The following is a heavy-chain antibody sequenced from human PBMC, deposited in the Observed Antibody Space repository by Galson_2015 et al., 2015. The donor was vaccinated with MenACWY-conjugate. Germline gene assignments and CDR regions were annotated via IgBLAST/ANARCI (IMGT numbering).Heavy chain of an antibody. CDR3: ASAYWRSSSPSTGTNHLHY. Sequence: SLRLSCAASGFTFSIYAMHWVRQAPGKGLEWVAVMSYDGSIQYYADSVKGRFTISRDNSKNTLSLQMNSLRADDTAVYYCASAYWRSSSPSTGTNHLHYWGQGTLVTVSS. CDR2: MSYDGSIQ. D-gene: IGHD2-21*01. CDR1: GFTFSIYA. J-gene: IGHJ4*02. V-gene: IGHV3-30*01.